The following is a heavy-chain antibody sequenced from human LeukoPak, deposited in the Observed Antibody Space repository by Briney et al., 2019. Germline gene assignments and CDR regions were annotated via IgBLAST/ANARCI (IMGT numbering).Heavy chain of an antibody. D-gene: IGHD2-2*01. CDR1: GGSISSYY. V-gene: IGHV4-59*08. Sequence: SETLSLTCTVSGGSISSYYWSWIRQPPGKGLEWIGYIYYSGSANYNPSLKSRVTISVDTSKNQFSLKLSSVTAADTAVYYCARQYCSSTSCYFDYWGQGTLVTVSS. CDR2: IYYSGSA. CDR3: ARQYCSSTSCYFDY. J-gene: IGHJ4*02.